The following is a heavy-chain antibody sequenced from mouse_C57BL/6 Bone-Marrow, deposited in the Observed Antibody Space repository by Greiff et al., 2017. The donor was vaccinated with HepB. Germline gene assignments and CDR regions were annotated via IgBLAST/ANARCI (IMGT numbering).Heavy chain of an antibody. J-gene: IGHJ2*01. D-gene: IGHD2-1*01. Sequence: EVHLVESGGGLVKPGGSLKLSCAASGFTFSNFGMSWVRQTPEKRLEWVASMSSISSTYSPDSVKGRFTVSRDNARNILYLQMSSLRSEDTAMYYCARSHGGNYVGYFDYWGQGTALTVSS. V-gene: IGHV5-6-5*01. CDR2: MSSISST. CDR1: GFTFSNFG. CDR3: ARSHGGNYVGYFDY.